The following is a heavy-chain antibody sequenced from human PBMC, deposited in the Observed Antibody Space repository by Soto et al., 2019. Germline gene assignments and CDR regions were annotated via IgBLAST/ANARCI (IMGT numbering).Heavy chain of an antibody. J-gene: IGHJ4*02. D-gene: IGHD1-26*01. V-gene: IGHV3-74*03. Sequence: EVRLVESGGGLVPPGGSLRLTCEASGFTVSGHWMQWVRRAPGKGLVWVSHIDTDGSTGGTSYADSVKGQFTVSRDDSNDRLYLKMNALRVEDTAVYYCARGRGTYYADSWGQGTMVTVSS. CDR3: ARGRGTYYADS. CDR1: GFTVSGHW. CDR2: IDTDGSTGGT.